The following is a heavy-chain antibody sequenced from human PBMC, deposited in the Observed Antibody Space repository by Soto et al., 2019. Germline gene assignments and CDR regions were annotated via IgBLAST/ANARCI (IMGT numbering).Heavy chain of an antibody. CDR1: GYTFTGYA. CDR2: INAGNGNT. V-gene: IGHV1-3*01. J-gene: IGHJ4*02. CDR3: ARAVAVAADFDY. D-gene: IGHD6-19*01. Sequence: GAAGKGSSKASGYTFTGYAMHWGGQPPGQRLEWMGWINAGNGNTKYSQKFQGRVTITRDTSASTAYMELSSLRSEDTAVYYCARAVAVAADFDYWGQGTLVTVSS.